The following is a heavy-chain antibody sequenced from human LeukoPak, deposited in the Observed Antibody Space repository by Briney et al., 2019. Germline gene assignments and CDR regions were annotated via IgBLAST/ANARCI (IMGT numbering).Heavy chain of an antibody. CDR1: GGSISSSSYY. Sequence: SETLSLTCTVSGGSISSSSYYWGWIRQPPGKGLEWSGSIYYSGSTYYNPSLKSRVTISVDTSKNQFSLRLSSVTAADTAVYYCARTDDSTDYWGQGTLVTVSS. D-gene: IGHD3-3*01. CDR3: ARTDDSTDY. J-gene: IGHJ4*02. CDR2: IYYSGST. V-gene: IGHV4-39*01.